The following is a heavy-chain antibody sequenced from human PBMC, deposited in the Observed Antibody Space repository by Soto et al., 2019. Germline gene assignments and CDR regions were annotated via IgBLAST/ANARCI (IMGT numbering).Heavy chain of an antibody. CDR1: GYTFTGYF. CDR3: ARVIRGAYYNSPLDT. D-gene: IGHD3-10*01. CDR2: INPYSGGA. J-gene: IGHJ5*02. Sequence: ASVKVSCKASGYTFTGYFMHWVRQAPGQGLERMGRINPYSGGAAYAQSFQGRVTMTRDTSISTVYMELSRLRFDDTAVYYCARVIRGAYYNSPLDTWGQGTVVTVSS. V-gene: IGHV1-2*02.